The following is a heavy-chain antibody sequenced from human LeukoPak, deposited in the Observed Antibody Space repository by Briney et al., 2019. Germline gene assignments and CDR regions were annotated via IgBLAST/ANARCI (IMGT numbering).Heavy chain of an antibody. V-gene: IGHV3-30*04. Sequence: GGSLRLSCAASGFTFSSDTMHWVRQAPGKGLQWVAIISSDGSDKYYADSVKGRFTISRDNSKTTLYLQVNSLRAEDTALYYCARELSYYDSSGETGFDYWGQGTLVTVSS. CDR1: GFTFSSDT. CDR3: ARELSYYDSSGETGFDY. CDR2: ISSDGSDK. J-gene: IGHJ4*02. D-gene: IGHD3-22*01.